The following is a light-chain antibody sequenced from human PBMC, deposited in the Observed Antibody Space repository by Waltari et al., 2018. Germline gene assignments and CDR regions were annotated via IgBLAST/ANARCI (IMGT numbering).Light chain of an antibody. Sequence: QSVLTQPPSVSAAPGQKVTISCSGSSSNIGNNYVSWYQQLPGTAPKLLISENNKLPSGIPDRFSGSKSGTSATLGITGLQTGDEADYYCGTWDSSLHSGVFGGGTKLTVL. J-gene: IGLJ3*02. CDR1: SSNIGNNY. CDR3: GTWDSSLHSGV. V-gene: IGLV1-51*02. CDR2: ENN.